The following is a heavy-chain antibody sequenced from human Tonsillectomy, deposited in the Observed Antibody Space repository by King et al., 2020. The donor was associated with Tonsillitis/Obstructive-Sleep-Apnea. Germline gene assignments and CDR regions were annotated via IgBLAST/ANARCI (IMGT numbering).Heavy chain of an antibody. D-gene: IGHD6-6*01. Sequence: VKGRFTISRDNSKNSLYLQMNSLRTEDTALYYCAKEYSSSSVWFDPWGQGTL. CDR3: AKEYSSSSVWFDP. J-gene: IGHJ5*02. V-gene: IGHV3-43*01.